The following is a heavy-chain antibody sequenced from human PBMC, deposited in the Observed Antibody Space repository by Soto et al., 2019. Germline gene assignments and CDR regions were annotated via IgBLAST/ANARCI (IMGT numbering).Heavy chain of an antibody. Sequence: PXGSLKISCKGSGYSFSSYWISWVRQVPGKGLEWMGRIDPSDSYTNYSPSFQGHITISADKSISTAFLQWSSLKASDTAMYYCARLGYCDSTTCGEKAYYGMDVWGQGTTVTVSS. CDR1: GYSFSSYW. J-gene: IGHJ6*02. CDR3: ARLGYCDSTTCGEKAYYGMDV. V-gene: IGHV5-10-1*01. CDR2: IDPSDSYT. D-gene: IGHD2-2*01.